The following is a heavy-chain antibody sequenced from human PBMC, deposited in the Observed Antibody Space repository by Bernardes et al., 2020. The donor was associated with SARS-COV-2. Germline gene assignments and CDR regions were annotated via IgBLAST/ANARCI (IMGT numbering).Heavy chain of an antibody. CDR3: AHSTWRY. V-gene: IGHV2-5*02. CDR2: IYWDDDK. Sequence: SGPTLVKPTQTLTLTCTFSGFSLTTSGEGVGWIRQPPGKALEWLALIYWDDDKFYSPSLKRRLAITKDTSINQVVLTMTNVDPMDTATYYCAHSTWRYWGQGTLVIVSS. J-gene: IGHJ4*02. CDR1: GFSLTTSGEG.